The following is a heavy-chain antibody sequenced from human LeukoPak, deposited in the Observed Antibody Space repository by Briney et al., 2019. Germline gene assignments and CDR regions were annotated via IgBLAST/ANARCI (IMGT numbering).Heavy chain of an antibody. V-gene: IGHV3-23*01. Sequence: GGSLRLSCAGSGFTFSSYAMSWVRQAPEKVLEWVSAISDTGAPTYDADSVKGRFTLSRDNSRSTLYLQMNSLRAEDTALYYCAKDTSIGRYCTNGVCSPFDYWGQGTLVTVSS. CDR2: ISDTGAPT. D-gene: IGHD2-8*01. CDR1: GFTFSSYA. J-gene: IGHJ4*02. CDR3: AKDTSIGRYCTNGVCSPFDY.